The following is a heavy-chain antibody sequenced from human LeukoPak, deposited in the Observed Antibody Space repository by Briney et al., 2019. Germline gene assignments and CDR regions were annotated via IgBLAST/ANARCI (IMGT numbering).Heavy chain of an antibody. V-gene: IGHV3-30*04. J-gene: IGHJ4*02. D-gene: IGHD2-15*01. CDR2: ISYAGNNK. CDR3: ARVDCIGGSCYTLDY. CDR1: GFTFSSYA. Sequence: GRSLRLSCAASGFTFSSYAMHWVRQAPGKGLEWVAVISYAGNNKYYADSVKGRFTISRDNSKNTLYLQMNSLRAEGTAVYYCARVDCIGGSCYTLDYWGQGTLVTVSS.